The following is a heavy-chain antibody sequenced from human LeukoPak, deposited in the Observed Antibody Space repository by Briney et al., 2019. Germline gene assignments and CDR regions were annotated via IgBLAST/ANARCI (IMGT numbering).Heavy chain of an antibody. CDR2: IVGSSST. CDR3: ARIGAGSSRDY. V-gene: IGHV3-21*01. Sequence: PGGSLRLSCAASGFTFSNFAMTWVRQAPGKGQEWVSSIVGSSSTYYADSLKGRFTISRDNAKNSLYLQMNSLRAEDTAVYYCARIGAGSSRDYWGQGTLVTVSS. D-gene: IGHD6-13*01. CDR1: GFTFSNFA. J-gene: IGHJ4*02.